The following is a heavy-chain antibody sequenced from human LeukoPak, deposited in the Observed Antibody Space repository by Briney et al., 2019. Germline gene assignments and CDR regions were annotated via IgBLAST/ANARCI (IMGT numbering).Heavy chain of an antibody. CDR3: ARDGSGSYYAY. Sequence: GGSLRLSCAASGFTFIGYWMSWVRQAPGKGLEWVANIKQDGSEKNYVDSVKGRFTISRDNAKNSLYLQMNSLRAEDTAVYYCARDGSGSYYAYWGQGTLVTVSS. J-gene: IGHJ4*02. CDR2: IKQDGSEK. D-gene: IGHD1-26*01. CDR1: GFTFIGYW. V-gene: IGHV3-7*01.